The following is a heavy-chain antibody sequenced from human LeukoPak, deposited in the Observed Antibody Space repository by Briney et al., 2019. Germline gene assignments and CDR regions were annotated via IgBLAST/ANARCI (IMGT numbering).Heavy chain of an antibody. J-gene: IGHJ4*02. CDR2: IYTSGST. V-gene: IGHV4-4*07. Sequence: SETLSLTCTVSGGSLSRYYWSWIPQPAGKGLEWIGRIYTSGSTNYNPSLKSRVTMSGDTSKNQFSLKLSCVTAADPAVYYCARMGLNPLGYPTYFDYWGQGTLVTVSS. D-gene: IGHD3-16*02. CDR3: ARMGLNPLGYPTYFDY. CDR1: GGSLSRYY.